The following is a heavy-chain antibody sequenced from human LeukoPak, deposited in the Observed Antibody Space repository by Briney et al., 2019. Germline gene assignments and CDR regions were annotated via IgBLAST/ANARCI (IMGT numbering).Heavy chain of an antibody. Sequence: SETLSLTCSVSGHSISSGYYWGWIRQPPGKGLEWIGRIYHSGSTSYNPSLKSRITISVDMSKNQFSLKLSSVTAADTAVYYCARQNLGRSGIDYWGQGTLVTVSS. V-gene: IGHV4-38-2*02. CDR2: IYHSGST. CDR1: GHSISSGYY. CDR3: ARQNLGRSGIDY. D-gene: IGHD2/OR15-2a*01. J-gene: IGHJ4*02.